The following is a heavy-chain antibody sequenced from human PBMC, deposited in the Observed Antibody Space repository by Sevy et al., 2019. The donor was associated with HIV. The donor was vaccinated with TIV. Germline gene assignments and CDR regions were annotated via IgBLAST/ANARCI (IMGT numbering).Heavy chain of an antibody. J-gene: IGHJ4*02. V-gene: IGHV3-7*01. CDR1: GFTFSKYW. CDR3: ARETGSSHFDY. Sequence: GSSLRLSCAASGFTFSKYWMSWVRQAPGKGLEGVANINQDGSEKYYVDSVKGRFTISRDNGKNSLYLQMNSLRAEDTAVYYCARETGSSHFDYWGQGTLVTVSS. D-gene: IGHD3-10*01. CDR2: INQDGSEK.